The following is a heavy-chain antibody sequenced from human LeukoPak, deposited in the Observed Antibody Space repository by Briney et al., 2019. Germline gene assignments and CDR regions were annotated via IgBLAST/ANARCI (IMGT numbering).Heavy chain of an antibody. J-gene: IGHJ4*02. CDR3: PIELTGSYYFDN. D-gene: IGHD2-8*02. V-gene: IGHV1-2*02. Sequence: GASVKVSCKASGYTFTAYYMHWGRQAPGQGLEWMGCINLSNGGTSYLQKFQGRVTMTMDRSICKVYMELHRLRPDDTAVYYCPIELTGSYYFDNWVEGTLVTVSS. CDR1: GYTFTAYY. CDR2: INLSNGGT.